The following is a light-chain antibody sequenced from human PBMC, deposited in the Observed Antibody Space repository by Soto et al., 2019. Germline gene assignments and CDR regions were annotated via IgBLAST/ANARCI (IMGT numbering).Light chain of an antibody. CDR3: QQYDNVPIT. V-gene: IGKV1-33*01. Sequence: DIQMTQSPSSLSASVGDRVTITCQASQDITNDLNWYQQKPGKAPKVLIYEASNLETGVPSRFSGSGSGTDFTCTISRLQPEDIATYFWQQYDNVPITFGGGTKVEIK. CDR1: QDITND. CDR2: EAS. J-gene: IGKJ4*01.